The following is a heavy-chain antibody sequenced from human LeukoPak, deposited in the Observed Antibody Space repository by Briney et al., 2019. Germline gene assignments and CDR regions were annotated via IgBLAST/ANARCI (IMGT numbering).Heavy chain of an antibody. CDR1: GFTFDNYA. CDR3: AKDSSSSLDY. D-gene: IGHD6-6*01. CDR2: ISRNSGSI. J-gene: IGHJ4*02. V-gene: IGHV3-9*01. Sequence: PGRSLRLSCAASGFTFDNYAMRWVRQAPGKGLEWVSGISRNSGSIGYADSVKGRFTISRDNAKNALYLQMNSLRAEDTALYYCAKDSSSSLDYWGQGTLVTVSS.